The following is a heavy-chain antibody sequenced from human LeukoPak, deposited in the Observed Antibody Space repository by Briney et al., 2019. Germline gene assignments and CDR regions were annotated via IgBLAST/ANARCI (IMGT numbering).Heavy chain of an antibody. Sequence: PSETLSLTCAVYGGSFSGYYWSWIRQPPGKGLEWIGEINHSGSTNYNPSLKSRVTISVDTSKNQFSLKLSSVTAADTAVYYCACLTKARPYYYYYYMDVWAKGTTVTVSS. V-gene: IGHV4-34*01. CDR1: GGSFSGYY. D-gene: IGHD6-6*01. CDR2: INHSGST. J-gene: IGHJ6*03. CDR3: ACLTKARPYYYYYYMDV.